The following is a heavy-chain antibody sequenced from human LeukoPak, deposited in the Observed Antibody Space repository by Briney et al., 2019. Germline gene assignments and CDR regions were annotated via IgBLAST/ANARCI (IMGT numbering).Heavy chain of an antibody. CDR2: IIPIFGTA. CDR1: GYTFTGYY. J-gene: IGHJ6*03. V-gene: IGHV1-69*13. CDR3: ARARAFYYYYYYMDV. Sequence: VKVSCKASGYTFTGYYMHWVRQAPGQGLEWMGGIIPIFGTANYAQNFRGRVTITADDSTSTAYMELSSLRSEDTAVYYCARARAFYYYYYYMDVWGKGTTVTISS.